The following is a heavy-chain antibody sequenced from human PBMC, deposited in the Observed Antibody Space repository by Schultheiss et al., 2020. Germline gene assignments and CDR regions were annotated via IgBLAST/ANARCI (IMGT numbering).Heavy chain of an antibody. CDR1: GGSISSYY. J-gene: IGHJ6*02. D-gene: IGHD4-23*01. CDR2: IYYSGST. Sequence: SETLSLTCTVSGGSISSYYWSWIRQPPGKGLEWIGYIYYSGSTNYNPSLKSRVTISVDTSKNQFSLKLSSVTAADTAVYYCARDLTPTVVTPPLYGMDVWGQGTTVTVAS. V-gene: IGHV4-59*01. CDR3: ARDLTPTVVTPPLYGMDV.